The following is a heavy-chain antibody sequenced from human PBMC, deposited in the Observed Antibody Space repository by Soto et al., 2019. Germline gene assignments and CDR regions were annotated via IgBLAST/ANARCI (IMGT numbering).Heavy chain of an antibody. J-gene: IGHJ3*02. Sequence: QVQMEQSGAEVKKPGSSVKVSCKASGGTLSDRGVAWLRQAPGQGLEWMGGTIPVFSTAKNAQKFHGRVTVTADKFTNIAYMELSRLRSEDTPFYFLARGVYGWGNYYTGPSAFDIWGQGTMVIVSS. CDR2: TIPVFSTA. V-gene: IGHV1-69*06. CDR3: ARGVYGWGNYYTGPSAFDI. CDR1: GGTLSDRG. D-gene: IGHD3-10*01.